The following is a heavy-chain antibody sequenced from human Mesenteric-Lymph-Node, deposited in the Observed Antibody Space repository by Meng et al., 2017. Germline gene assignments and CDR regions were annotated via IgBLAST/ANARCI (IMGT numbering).Heavy chain of an antibody. CDR2: IYHSGST. V-gene: IGHV4-4*02. CDR1: RGANSSIHW. CDR3: ARVAAAGNEWFDP. Sequence: APLAGCGPGLVKPSELVAPHLAVYRGANSSIHWWTWVRQPPGKGLEWIGEIYHSGSTNSTPSLKSRVTISVDKSKNQFSLKLSSVTAADTAVYYCARVAAAGNEWFDPWGQGTLVTVSS. D-gene: IGHD6-13*01. J-gene: IGHJ5*02.